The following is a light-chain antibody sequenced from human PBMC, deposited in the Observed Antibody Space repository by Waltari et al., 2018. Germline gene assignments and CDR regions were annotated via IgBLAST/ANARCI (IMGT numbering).Light chain of an antibody. V-gene: IGKV1-5*03. CDR2: KAS. CDR1: QTILSW. J-gene: IGKJ2*01. Sequence: DIQMTQSPSTLSASVGDRVTITCRASQTILSWLAWYQQKPGKAPKFLNYKASNLESGVPSRFSGSGSGTEFTLTISSLQPDDFATYYCQQYNSFPLTFGQGTKLEIK. CDR3: QQYNSFPLT.